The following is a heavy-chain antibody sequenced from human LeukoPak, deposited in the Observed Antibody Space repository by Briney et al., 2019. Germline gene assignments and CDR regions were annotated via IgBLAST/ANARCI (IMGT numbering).Heavy chain of an antibody. J-gene: IGHJ4*02. CDR1: GGSISSYY. V-gene: IGHV4-59*01. CDR2: IYYSGST. CDR3: ASSSGTSFPIFDY. D-gene: IGHD1-7*01. Sequence: SETLSLTCTVSGGSISSYYWSWIRQPPGKGLEWIGYIYYSGSTNYNPSLKSRVTISVDTSKNQFSLKLSSVTAADTAVYYCASSSGTSFPIFDYWGQGTLVTVSS.